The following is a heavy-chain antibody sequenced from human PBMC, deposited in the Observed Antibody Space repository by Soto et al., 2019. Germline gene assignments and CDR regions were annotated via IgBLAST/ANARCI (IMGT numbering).Heavy chain of an antibody. V-gene: IGHV3-33*01. CDR2: IWYDGSNK. CDR1: GFTFSSYG. D-gene: IGHD6-19*01. CDR3: ARIPQIAVAGTRFGYFDL. Sequence: QVQLEESGGGVVQPGRSLRLSCAASGFTFSSYGMHWVRQAPGKGLEWVAVIWYDGSNKYYADSVKGRFTISRDNSKNTLYLQMNGLGAEDTAVYYCARIPQIAVAGTRFGYFDLWGRGTLVTVSS. J-gene: IGHJ2*01.